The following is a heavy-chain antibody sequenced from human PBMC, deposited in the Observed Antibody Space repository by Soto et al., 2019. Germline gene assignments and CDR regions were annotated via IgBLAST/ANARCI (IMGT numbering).Heavy chain of an antibody. CDR2: IPYDGSDK. D-gene: IGHD3-22*01. V-gene: IGHV3-30-3*01. Sequence: QVQLVESGGGVVQPGRSLRLSCAASGFTFSSYAMHWVRQAPGEGLEWVALIPYDGSDKDYADSVKGRFTISRDNSRNTLFLQMNSLRAEDTAVYYCARDYYKYYDSSGYYRSPAYWGQGTLVTVSS. CDR3: ARDYYKYYDSSGYYRSPAY. CDR1: GFTFSSYA. J-gene: IGHJ4*02.